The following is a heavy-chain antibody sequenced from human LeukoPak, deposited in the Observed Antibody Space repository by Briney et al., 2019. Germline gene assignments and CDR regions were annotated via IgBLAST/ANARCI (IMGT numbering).Heavy chain of an antibody. CDR3: ARAGRSSTSAYGDY. CDR2: ISAYNGNT. Sequence: ASVKVSCKASGYTFTSYGISWVRQAPGQGLEWMGLISAYNGNTNYAQKLQGRVTMTTDTSTSTAYMELRSLRSDDKAVYYCARAGRSSTSAYGDYWGQGTLVTVSS. J-gene: IGHJ4*02. CDR1: GYTFTSYG. D-gene: IGHD2-2*01. V-gene: IGHV1-18*04.